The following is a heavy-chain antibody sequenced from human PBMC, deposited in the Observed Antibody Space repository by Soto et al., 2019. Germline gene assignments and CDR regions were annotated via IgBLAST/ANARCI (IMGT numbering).Heavy chain of an antibody. CDR3: ARQGGAYVSIDY. V-gene: IGHV5-51*01. CDR2: INPRDSDT. D-gene: IGHD3-16*01. CDR1: GYSFTTYC. J-gene: IGHJ4*02. Sequence: REESLTVSCEVCGYSFTTYCIVSVLQMPGKGLEWMAIINPRDSDTRYSPSFQGEVTISADKSISTAYLQWSSLKASDTAIYYPARQGGAYVSIDYWGQGTKVTVSS.